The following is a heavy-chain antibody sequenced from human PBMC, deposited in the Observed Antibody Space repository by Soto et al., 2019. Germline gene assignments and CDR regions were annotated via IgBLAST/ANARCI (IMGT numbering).Heavy chain of an antibody. CDR3: ARVEEYCISTSCYRLYYYGMDV. V-gene: IGHV3-30-3*01. D-gene: IGHD2-2*02. CDR2: ISYDGSNK. Sequence: GGSLRLSCAASGFTFSSYAMHWVRQAPGKGLEWVAVISYDGSNKYYADSVKGRFTISRDNSKNTLYLQMNSLRAEDTAVYYCARVEEYCISTSCYRLYYYGMDVWGQGTTVTVSS. J-gene: IGHJ6*02. CDR1: GFTFSSYA.